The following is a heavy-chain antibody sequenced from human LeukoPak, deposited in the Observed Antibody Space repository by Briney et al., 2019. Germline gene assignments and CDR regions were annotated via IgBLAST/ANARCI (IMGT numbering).Heavy chain of an antibody. D-gene: IGHD2-15*01. Sequence: GASVKVSCKASGYTFTGYYMHWVRQAPGQGLEWMGWINPNSGGTNYAQKFQGRVTITRHTSISTAYMELSRLRSDDTAVYYCASGLAYCSGGSCYPDAFDIWGQGTMVTVSS. V-gene: IGHV1-2*02. CDR3: ASGLAYCSGGSCYPDAFDI. CDR2: INPNSGGT. J-gene: IGHJ3*02. CDR1: GYTFTGYY.